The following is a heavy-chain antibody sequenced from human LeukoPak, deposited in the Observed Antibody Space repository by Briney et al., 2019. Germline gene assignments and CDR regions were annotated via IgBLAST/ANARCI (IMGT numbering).Heavy chain of an antibody. CDR1: GGSISSFY. Sequence: PSETLSLTCTVSGGSISSFYWSWIRQPPGRGLELIGYIYYSGSTNYNPSLKSRVTISIDTSKNQFSLKLSSVTAADTAVYYCARGSGITMIVVVIGDAFDIWGQGTMVTVSS. CDR3: ARGSGITMIVVVIGDAFDI. CDR2: IYYSGST. D-gene: IGHD3-22*01. J-gene: IGHJ3*02. V-gene: IGHV4-59*12.